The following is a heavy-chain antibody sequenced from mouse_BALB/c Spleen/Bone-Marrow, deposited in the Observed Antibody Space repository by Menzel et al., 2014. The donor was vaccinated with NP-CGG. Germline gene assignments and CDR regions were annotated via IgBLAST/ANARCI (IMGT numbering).Heavy chain of an antibody. D-gene: IGHD1-1*01. V-gene: IGHV4-1*02. CDR3: ARQGYYGSSDY. Sequence: EVQRVESGGGLVQPGGSLKLSCAASGFAFSRYWMSWVRQAPGKGLEWIGEINPDSSTINYTPSLKDKFIISRDNAKNTLYLQMSKVRSEDTALYYCARQGYYGSSDYGGQGTTLTVSS. CDR2: INPDSSTI. CDR1: GFAFSRYW. J-gene: IGHJ2*01.